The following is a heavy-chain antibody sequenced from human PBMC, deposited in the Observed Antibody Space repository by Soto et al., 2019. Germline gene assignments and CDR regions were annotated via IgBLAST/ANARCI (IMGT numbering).Heavy chain of an antibody. Sequence: SETLSLTCTVSGSSINSSGYYWGWIRQPPGKGLEWIGSMFYGVSTYYNPSLKSRVAVSVDTSKNQFSLNLRSVTAADTAVYYCARLPSRHLVDYWGQGTLVTVSS. CDR1: GSSINSSGYY. V-gene: IGHV4-39*01. J-gene: IGHJ4*02. CDR3: ARLPSRHLVDY. D-gene: IGHD3-3*02. CDR2: MFYGVST.